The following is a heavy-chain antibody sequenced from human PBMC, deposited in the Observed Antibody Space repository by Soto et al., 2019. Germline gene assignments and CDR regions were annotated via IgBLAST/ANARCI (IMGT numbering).Heavy chain of an antibody. D-gene: IGHD2-21*02. CDR3: ARSSKPYCGGDCNPFDY. Sequence: QVPLVQSGAEVKKPGSSVKVSCKASGGTFSSYAISWVRQAPGQGLEWMGGIIPIFGTANYAQKFQGRVTITADESTSTAYMELSSLRSEDTAVYYCARSSKPYCGGDCNPFDYWGQGTLVTVSS. J-gene: IGHJ4*02. CDR2: IIPIFGTA. CDR1: GGTFSSYA. V-gene: IGHV1-69*01.